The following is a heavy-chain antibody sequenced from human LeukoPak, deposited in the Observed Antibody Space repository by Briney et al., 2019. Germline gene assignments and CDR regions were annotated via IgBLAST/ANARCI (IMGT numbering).Heavy chain of an antibody. Sequence: SETLSLTCTVSGGSISSYYWSWIRQPPGKGLEWIGYIYTSGSTNYNPSLKSRVTISVDTSKNQFSLKLSSVTAADTAVYYCARQSPTYSSNLVHWFDPWGQGTLVTVSS. CDR3: ARQSPTYSSNLVHWFDP. CDR2: IYTSGST. V-gene: IGHV4-4*09. D-gene: IGHD6-13*01. J-gene: IGHJ5*02. CDR1: GGSISSYY.